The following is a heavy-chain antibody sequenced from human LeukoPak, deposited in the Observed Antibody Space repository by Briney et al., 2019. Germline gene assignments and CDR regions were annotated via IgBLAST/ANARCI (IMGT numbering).Heavy chain of an antibody. CDR3: ARKGVDFWSGDAFDI. CDR2: ISSSSSTI. Sequence: GSLRLSCAASGFTFSSYSMKWVRQAPGKGLEWVSYISSSSSTIYYADSVKGRFTISRDNAKNSLYLQMNSLRAEDTAAYYCARKGVDFWSGDAFDIWGQGTMVTVSS. V-gene: IGHV3-48*01. J-gene: IGHJ3*02. CDR1: GFTFSSYS. D-gene: IGHD3-3*01.